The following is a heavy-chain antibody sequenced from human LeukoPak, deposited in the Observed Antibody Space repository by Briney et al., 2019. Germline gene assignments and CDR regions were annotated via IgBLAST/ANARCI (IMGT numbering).Heavy chain of an antibody. V-gene: IGHV3-23*01. CDR2: ISGSDGSS. CDR1: GFTFNSFA. J-gene: IGHJ4*02. CDR3: AKSLGVGGYTRYKGFDQ. D-gene: IGHD3-16*02. Sequence: PGGSLRLSCAASGFTFNSFAMNWVRHAPGKGLEWVSSISGSDGSSHYADFVEGRFTISRDNSKNTLHLQMSSLRAEDTAVYYCAKSLGVGGYTRYKGFDQWGQGTPVTVSS.